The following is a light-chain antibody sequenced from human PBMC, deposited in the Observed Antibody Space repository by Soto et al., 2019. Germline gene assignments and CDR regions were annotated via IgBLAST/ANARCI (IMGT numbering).Light chain of an antibody. V-gene: IGKV3-15*01. CDR2: AAS. CDR3: QEYSKWPLFT. Sequence: EIVVTQSPGILSVSPGDRATLSCRASQSVGRNLAWYQQTRGQAPTLLIYAASTRATGIPARFTGSGSGTDFTLTISSLQSEDFAVYYCQEYSKWPLFTFGPGTRVDIK. J-gene: IGKJ3*01. CDR1: QSVGRN.